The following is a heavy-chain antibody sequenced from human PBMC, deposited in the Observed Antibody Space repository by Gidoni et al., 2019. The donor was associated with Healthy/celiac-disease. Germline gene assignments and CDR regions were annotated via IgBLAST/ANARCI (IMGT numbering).Heavy chain of an antibody. J-gene: IGHJ4*02. CDR2: IYYSGST. Sequence: QVQLQESGPGLVKPSQTLSLTCTVAGCPISSGGYHWSWIRQHPGKGLEWIGYIYYSGSTYYNPSLKSRVTISVDTSKNQFSLKLSSVTAADTAVYYCAREGAAAETIDYWGQGTLVTVSS. CDR1: GCPISSGGYH. D-gene: IGHD6-13*01. CDR3: AREGAAAETIDY. V-gene: IGHV4-31*03.